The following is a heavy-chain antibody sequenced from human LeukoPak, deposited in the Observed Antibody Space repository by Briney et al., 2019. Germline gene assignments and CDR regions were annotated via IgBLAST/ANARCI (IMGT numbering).Heavy chain of an antibody. CDR3: ARGKALDYYDSSGYYYYYYGMDV. V-gene: IGHV1-2*02. D-gene: IGHD3-22*01. CDR1: GYTSTGYY. CDR2: INPNSGGT. Sequence: ASVKVSCKASGYTSTGYYMHWVRQAPGQGLEWMGWINPNSGGTNYAQKFQGRVTMTRDTSISTAYMELSRLRSDDTAVYYCARGKALDYYDSSGYYYYYYGMDVWGQGTTVTVSS. J-gene: IGHJ6*02.